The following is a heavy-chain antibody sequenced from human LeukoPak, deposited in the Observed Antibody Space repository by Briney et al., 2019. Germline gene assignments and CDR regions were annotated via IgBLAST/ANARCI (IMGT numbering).Heavy chain of an antibody. D-gene: IGHD6-13*01. CDR1: GFTFDDYA. CDR3: AKDGVAADYGMDV. V-gene: IGHV3-9*01. J-gene: IGHJ6*02. Sequence: QPGRSLRLSCAASGFTFDDYAMHWVRHAPGKGLEWVSGISWNSGSIGYADSVKGRFTISRDNAKNSLYLQMNSLRAEDTALYYCAKDGVAADYGMDVWGQGTTVTVSS. CDR2: ISWNSGSI.